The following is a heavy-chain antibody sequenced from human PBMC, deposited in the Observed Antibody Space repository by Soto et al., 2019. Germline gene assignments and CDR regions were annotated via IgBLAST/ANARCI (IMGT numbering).Heavy chain of an antibody. Sequence: QVQLVQSGVEVKKPGSSVKVSCKAAGGSFSIYTVFWVRQAPGQGLEWMGRIIPMFDIANYAQNFQGRVTVYADQFTDTVYKEKLNLKFYGTGVYYCTPCSLATEVFYIWGQGTLGTVSS. V-gene: IGHV1-69*02. CDR2: IIPMFDIA. J-gene: IGHJ3*02. CDR3: TPCSLATEVFYI. D-gene: IGHD6-13*01. CDR1: GGSFSIYT.